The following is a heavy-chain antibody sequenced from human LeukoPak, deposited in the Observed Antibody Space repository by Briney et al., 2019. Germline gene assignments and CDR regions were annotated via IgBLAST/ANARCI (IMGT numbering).Heavy chain of an antibody. CDR1: GGSISGGKDF. J-gene: IGHJ4*02. V-gene: IGHV4-39*01. CDR2: IFYSGST. Sequence: SETLSLTCTVSGGSISGGKDFWDWIRQPPGKGLEWIGSIFYSGSTYYNPSLKSRVTISVDTSRNEFSLKVMSATVADTAVYYCARRGITYSSSFFEFWGQGALVTVSS. D-gene: IGHD6-13*01. CDR3: ARRGITYSSSFFEF.